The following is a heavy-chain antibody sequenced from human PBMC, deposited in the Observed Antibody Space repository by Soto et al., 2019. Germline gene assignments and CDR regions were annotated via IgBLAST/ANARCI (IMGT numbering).Heavy chain of an antibody. J-gene: IGHJ4*02. V-gene: IGHV4-39*02. CDR1: GGSIDNSTYY. CDR2: VYYSGSS. CDR3: VSINAGGWYYFDY. Sequence: PSETLSLTCAVSGGSIDNSTYYWGWIRQPPGKGLEWIGSVYYSGSSYYSPSLKSRVTMSVDSSKNHFSLILDSVTAADTAVYYCVSINAGGWYYFDYWGRGIMVTIYS. D-gene: IGHD6-19*01.